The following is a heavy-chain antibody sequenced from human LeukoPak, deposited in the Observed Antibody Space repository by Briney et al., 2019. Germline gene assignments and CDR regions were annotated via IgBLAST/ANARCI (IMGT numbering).Heavy chain of an antibody. V-gene: IGHV3-30*04. CDR2: ISYDGSNK. CDR3: ARVFIYYDFWSGFDP. Sequence: PGRSLRLSCAASGFTFSSYAMHWVRQAPGKGLEWVAVISYDGSNKYYADSVKGRFTISRDNSKNTLYLQMNSLRAEDTAVYYCARVFIYYDFWSGFDPWGQGTLVTVSP. CDR1: GFTFSSYA. J-gene: IGHJ5*02. D-gene: IGHD3-3*01.